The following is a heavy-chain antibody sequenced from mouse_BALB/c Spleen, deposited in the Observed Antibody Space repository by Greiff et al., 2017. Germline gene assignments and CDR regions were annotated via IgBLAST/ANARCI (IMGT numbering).Heavy chain of an antibody. CDR2: IDPSNSET. D-gene: IGHD2-4*01. CDR1: GYTFTSYW. J-gene: IGHJ2*01. V-gene: IGHV1S127*01. Sequence: QVQLQQSGPELVRPGASVKMSCTASGYTFTSYWMHWVKQRPGPGLEWIGMIDPSNSETRLNQKFKDKATLNVDKSSNTAYMQLSSLTSEDSAVYNCARARLRQYYFDYWGQGTTLTVAS. CDR3: ARARLRQYYFDY.